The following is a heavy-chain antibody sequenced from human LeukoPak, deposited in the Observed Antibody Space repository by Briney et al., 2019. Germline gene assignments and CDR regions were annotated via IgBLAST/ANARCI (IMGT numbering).Heavy chain of an antibody. Sequence: GGSLRLSCATSGFIFNNYAISWVRQAPGKGLEWVSGISDSADTYYAESVKGRFTTSRDNSKNTVYLQMNSLRAEDTAIYYCAKEVGGHGVPYFDHWGQGTLVTVSS. D-gene: IGHD1-26*01. V-gene: IGHV3-23*01. J-gene: IGHJ4*02. CDR3: AKEVGGHGVPYFDH. CDR1: GFIFNNYA. CDR2: ISDSADT.